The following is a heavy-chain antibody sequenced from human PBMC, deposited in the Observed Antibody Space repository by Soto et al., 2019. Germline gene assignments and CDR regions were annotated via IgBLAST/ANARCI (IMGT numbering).Heavy chain of an antibody. V-gene: IGHV1-46*03. D-gene: IGHD1-26*01. Sequence: ASVKVSCQASGNTFTSYYMHWVRQAPGQGLEWMGIINPSSGSTSYAQKFQGRVTMTRDTSTSTVYMELSSLRSEDTAVYYCARDRAPGWAYYYGMDVWGQGTTVTVSS. J-gene: IGHJ6*02. CDR3: ARDRAPGWAYYYGMDV. CDR2: INPSSGST. CDR1: GNTFTSYY.